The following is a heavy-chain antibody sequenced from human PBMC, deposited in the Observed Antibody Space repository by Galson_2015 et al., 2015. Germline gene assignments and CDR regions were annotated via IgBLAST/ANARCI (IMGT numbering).Heavy chain of an antibody. V-gene: IGHV3-33*01. CDR1: GFTFSSYG. Sequence: SLRLSCAASGFTFSSYGMHWVRQAPGKGLEWVAVIWYDGSNKYYADSVKGRFTISRDNSKNTLYLQMNSLRAEDTAVYYCARDRLWIQLWSDAFDIWGQGTMVTVSS. CDR2: IWYDGSNK. CDR3: ARDRLWIQLWSDAFDI. D-gene: IGHD5-18*01. J-gene: IGHJ3*02.